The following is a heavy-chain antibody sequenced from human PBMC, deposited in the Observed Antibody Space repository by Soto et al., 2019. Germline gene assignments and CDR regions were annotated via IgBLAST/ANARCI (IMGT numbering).Heavy chain of an antibody. CDR1: GYTFTSYG. D-gene: IGHD6-25*01. CDR3: ARDLGQQRLDD. V-gene: IGHV1-18*01. J-gene: IGHJ4*02. Sequence: QVQLVQSGAEVKKPGASVKVSCKASGYTFTSYGISWVRQAPGQGLEWMGWIRAYDGNTNYAQKSQGRDTMPTKAPTSTAYMELRSLRSDDTAVYYCARDLGQQRLDDWGQGTLVTVSS. CDR2: IRAYDGNT.